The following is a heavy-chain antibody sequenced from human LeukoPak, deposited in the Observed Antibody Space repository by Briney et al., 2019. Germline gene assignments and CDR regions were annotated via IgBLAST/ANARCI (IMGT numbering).Heavy chain of an antibody. J-gene: IGHJ3*01. CDR1: GDSVSSDSAA. D-gene: IGHD3-22*01. Sequence: QTLSLTCALSGDSVSSDSAAWNWIRQPPGKALEWLALIFWDDDKRYSPSLKSRLTISKDTSKNQVVLTMTNMDPVDTVRYYCVHRRGHGSGSFRDAFDVWGQGTLVTVSS. CDR3: VHRRGHGSGSFRDAFDV. CDR2: IFWDDDK. V-gene: IGHV2-5*08.